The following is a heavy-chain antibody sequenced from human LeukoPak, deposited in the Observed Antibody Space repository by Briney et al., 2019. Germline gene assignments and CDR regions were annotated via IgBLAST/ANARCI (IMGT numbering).Heavy chain of an antibody. Sequence: GGSLRLSCAASGFTFSSYWMHWVRQAPGKGLVWVPRINSDGSSTSYEDSVKSRFTISRNNAKNTLYLQMNSLRAEDTSVYYCARDRGITPVHWFDPWGQGTLVTVSS. D-gene: IGHD4-23*01. V-gene: IGHV3-74*01. CDR3: ARDRGITPVHWFDP. J-gene: IGHJ5*02. CDR2: INSDGSST. CDR1: GFTFSSYW.